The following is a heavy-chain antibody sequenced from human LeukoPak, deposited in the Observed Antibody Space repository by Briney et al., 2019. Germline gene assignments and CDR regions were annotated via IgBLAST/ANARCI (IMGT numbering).Heavy chain of an antibody. Sequence: GGSLRLSCAASGFNVRSKYMSWVRQAPGKGLEWVSAISGGGEDTYYPDSVKGRFTISRDNSKNTLYLQMNSLRVEDTAVYYCAKPRAMTTGVGRYFDLWGRGTLVTVSS. CDR1: GFNVRSKY. CDR2: ISGGGEDT. CDR3: AKPRAMTTGVGRYFDL. J-gene: IGHJ2*01. V-gene: IGHV3-23*01. D-gene: IGHD1-1*01.